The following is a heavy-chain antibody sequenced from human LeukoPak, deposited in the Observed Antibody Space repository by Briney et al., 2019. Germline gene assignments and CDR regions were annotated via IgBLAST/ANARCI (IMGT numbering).Heavy chain of an antibody. D-gene: IGHD3-22*01. J-gene: IGHJ5*01. CDR2: IYSGGST. CDR1: GFTFSSYN. V-gene: IGHV3-66*01. Sequence: GGSLRLSCAASGFTFSSYNLNWVRQAPGKGLEWVSVIYSGGSTYYADSVKGRFTISRDNSKNTLYLQMNSLRAEDTAVYYCVKDSGYYDTSGKGWFDFWGQGTLVTVSS. CDR3: VKDSGYYDTSGKGWFDF.